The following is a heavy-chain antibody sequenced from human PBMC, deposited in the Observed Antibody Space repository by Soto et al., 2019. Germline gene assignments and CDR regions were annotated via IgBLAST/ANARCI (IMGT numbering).Heavy chain of an antibody. V-gene: IGHV1-2*02. CDR2: INPNSGGT. CDR1: GYTFTGYY. CDR3: ARVDPPLWFDP. Sequence: QVQLVQSGAEVKKPGASVKVSCKASGYTFTGYYMHWVRQAPGQGLEWMGWINPNSGGTNYAQKCQGRVTMTRDTSIRPAYRELSRLRSDDTAVYYCARVDPPLWFDPWGQGTLVTVSS. J-gene: IGHJ5*02.